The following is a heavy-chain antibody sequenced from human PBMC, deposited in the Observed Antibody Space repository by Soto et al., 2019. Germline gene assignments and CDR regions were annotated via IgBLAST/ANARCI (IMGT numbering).Heavy chain of an antibody. D-gene: IGHD1-1*01. CDR3: ARRNSNDAFDI. Sequence: TLSLTWSVSGGSSSSGGDYWSWIRQHPGKGLEWIGYIYYSGSTYYNPSLRSRVTISVDTSKNQFSLKLSSVTAAYTAVYYCARRNSNDAFDIWGQGTMVTVSS. CDR2: IYYSGST. J-gene: IGHJ3*02. CDR1: GGSSSSGGDY. V-gene: IGHV4-31*02.